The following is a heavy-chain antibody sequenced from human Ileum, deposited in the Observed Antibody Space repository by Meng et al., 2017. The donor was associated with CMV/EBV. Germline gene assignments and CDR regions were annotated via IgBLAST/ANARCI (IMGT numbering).Heavy chain of an antibody. D-gene: IGHD1-26*01. CDR3: ARDLTNKWFYY. CDR2: MYFSGIA. J-gene: IGHJ4*02. V-gene: IGHV4-39*07. CDR1: GDPISSGSHS. Sequence: MQLQESGPGLVKPAETLPLTCTASGDPISSGSHSWAWFRQPPGKRLEWIGSMYFSGIADYNPSLKSRVTISLHATQKQFSLRLTSVTAADSAVYFCARDLTNKWFYYWGQGTLVTVSS.